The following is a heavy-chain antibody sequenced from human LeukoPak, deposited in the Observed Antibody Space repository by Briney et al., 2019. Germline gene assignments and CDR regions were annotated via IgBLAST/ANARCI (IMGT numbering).Heavy chain of an antibody. J-gene: IGHJ6*04. CDR3: ARDSAGSYRLYGMDV. V-gene: IGHV1-2*02. D-gene: IGHD3-16*02. CDR1: GYTFTGYY. Sequence: ASVKVSCKASGYTFTGYYMHWVRQAPGQGLEWMGWINPNSGGTNYAQKFQGRVTMTRNTSISTAYMELSRLRSDDTAVYYCARDSAGSYRLYGMDVWGKGPTVTVPS. CDR2: INPNSGGT.